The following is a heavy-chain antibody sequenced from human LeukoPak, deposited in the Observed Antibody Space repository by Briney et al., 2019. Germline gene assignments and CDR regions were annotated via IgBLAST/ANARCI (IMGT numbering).Heavy chain of an antibody. V-gene: IGHV4-39*01. Sequence: SETLSLTCSVSGDSISSSTYYWGWIRQPPGKGLEWIGRLYYSGSTYYNPSLKSRVTFSVDTSKNQFSLNLSSVAAADTAVYYCAVSQRFAEPPGDWGQGTLVTVSS. CDR1: GDSISSSTYY. CDR2: LYYSGST. J-gene: IGHJ4*02. CDR3: AVSQRFAEPPGD. D-gene: IGHD1-14*01.